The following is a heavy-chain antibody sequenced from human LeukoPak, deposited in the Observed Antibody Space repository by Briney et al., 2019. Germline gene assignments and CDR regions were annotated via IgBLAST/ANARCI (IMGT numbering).Heavy chain of an antibody. V-gene: IGHV4-34*01. D-gene: IGHD1-7*01. CDR1: GGSFSGYY. CDR2: INHSGST. Sequence: SETLSLTCAVYGGSFSGYYWSWIRQPPGKGLEWIGEINHSGSTNYNPSLKSRVTISVDTSKNQFSLKLSSVTAADTAVYHCSGITGTTRDYWGQGTLVTVSS. CDR3: SGITGTTRDY. J-gene: IGHJ4*02.